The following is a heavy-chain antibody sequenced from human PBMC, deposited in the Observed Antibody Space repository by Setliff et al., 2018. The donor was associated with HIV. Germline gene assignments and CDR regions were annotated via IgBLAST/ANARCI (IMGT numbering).Heavy chain of an antibody. CDR3: ATVDGTRYLDY. D-gene: IGHD1-1*01. V-gene: IGHV4-38-2*01. CDR2: MFRTGTS. Sequence: SETLSLTCAVSGYSISSGYYWGWMRQYPGKGLEWIGTMFRTGTSYYNPSLTSRVTISQDTSKNKFSLELTSVTAADTAVYYCATVDGTRYLDYWGQGKLVTVS. CDR1: GYSISSGYY. J-gene: IGHJ4*02.